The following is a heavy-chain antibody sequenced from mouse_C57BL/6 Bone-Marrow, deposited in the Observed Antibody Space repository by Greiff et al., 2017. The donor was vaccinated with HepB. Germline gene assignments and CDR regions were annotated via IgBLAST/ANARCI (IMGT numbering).Heavy chain of an antibody. CDR3: VRHEGYFDY. CDR2: IRSKSNNYAT. J-gene: IGHJ2*01. V-gene: IGHV10-1*01. CDR1: GFSFNTYA. Sequence: DVQLQESGGGLVQPKGSLKLSCAASGFSFNTYAMNWVRQAPGKGLEWVARIRSKSNNYATYYADSVKDRFTISRDDSESMLYLQMNNLKTEDTAMYYCVRHEGYFDYWGQGTTLTVSS.